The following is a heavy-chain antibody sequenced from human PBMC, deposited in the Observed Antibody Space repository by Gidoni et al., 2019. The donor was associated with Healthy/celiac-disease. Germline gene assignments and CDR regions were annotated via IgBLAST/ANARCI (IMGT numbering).Heavy chain of an antibody. CDR1: GGPISSSSSY. Sequence: QLQLQESGPGLVKPSETLSLTCTVSGGPISSSSSYWGWIRQPPGKGLEWIGSIYYSGSTYYNPSLKSRVTISVDTSKNQFSLKLSSVTAADTAVYYCARRPHYYYDSSGLRDYWGQGTLVTVSS. V-gene: IGHV4-39*01. D-gene: IGHD3-22*01. CDR2: IYYSGST. J-gene: IGHJ4*02. CDR3: ARRPHYYYDSSGLRDY.